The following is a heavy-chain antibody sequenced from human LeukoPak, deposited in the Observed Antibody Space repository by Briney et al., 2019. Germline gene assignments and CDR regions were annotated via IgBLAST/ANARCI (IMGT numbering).Heavy chain of an antibody. Sequence: ASVKVSCKASGYTFTSYGISWVRQAPGQGLEWMGWISAYNGNTNYAQKLQGRVTMTTDTSTSTAYMELRSLRSDDTAVHYCARDYYDSSGYYYRYYYYGMDVWGQGTTVTVSS. D-gene: IGHD3-22*01. J-gene: IGHJ6*02. V-gene: IGHV1-18*01. CDR1: GYTFTSYG. CDR2: ISAYNGNT. CDR3: ARDYYDSSGYYYRYYYYGMDV.